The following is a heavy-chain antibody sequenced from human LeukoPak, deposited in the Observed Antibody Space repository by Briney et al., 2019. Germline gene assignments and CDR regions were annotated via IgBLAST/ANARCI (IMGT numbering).Heavy chain of an antibody. CDR3: ASKADYGSGSHYTNYFDY. CDR1: GGSFSGYY. D-gene: IGHD3-10*01. Sequence: SETLSLTCAVYGGSFSGYYWSWIRQPPGKGLEWIGEINHSGSTNYNPSLKSRVTISVDTSKNQFSLKLSSVTAADTAVYYCASKADYGSGSHYTNYFDYWGQGTLVTVSS. J-gene: IGHJ4*02. V-gene: IGHV4-34*01. CDR2: INHSGST.